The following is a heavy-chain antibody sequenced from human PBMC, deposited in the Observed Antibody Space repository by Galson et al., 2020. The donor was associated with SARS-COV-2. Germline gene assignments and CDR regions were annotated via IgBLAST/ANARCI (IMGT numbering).Heavy chain of an antibody. D-gene: IGHD3-16*02. CDR1: GGTFSSYT. J-gene: IGHJ5*02. CDR3: ARGSSTGGYTSWFDT. Sequence: SVKVSCKASGGTFSSYTVSWVRQAPGQGLEWMGGIVTFFGSTNYAQKFQGRVTITADESTSTAYMELSNLRSEDTAVYYCARGSSTGGYTSWFDTWGQGTLVTVSA. CDR2: IVTFFGST. V-gene: IGHV1-69*13.